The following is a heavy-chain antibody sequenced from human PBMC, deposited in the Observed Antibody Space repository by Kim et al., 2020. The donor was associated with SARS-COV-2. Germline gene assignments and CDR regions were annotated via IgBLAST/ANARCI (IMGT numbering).Heavy chain of an antibody. J-gene: IGHJ4*02. CDR3: AKDNDY. V-gene: IGHV3-53*01. CDR2: YSEGST. Sequence: YSEGSTYYADSVKGRFTISRDNSKNTLELEMNSLRAEDTAVYYCAKDNDYWGQGTLVTVSS.